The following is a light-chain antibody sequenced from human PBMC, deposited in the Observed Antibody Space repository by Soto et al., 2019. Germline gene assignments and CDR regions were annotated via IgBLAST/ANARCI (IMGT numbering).Light chain of an antibody. V-gene: IGKV1-33*01. CDR1: QDITND. J-gene: IGKJ4*01. CDR2: EAS. CDR3: QQYDNVPLT. Sequence: DIQMTQSPSSLSASVGDRVTITCQASQDITNDLNWYQQKPGKAPKGLIYEASNLETGVPSRFSGSGSGTDFTFTISSLQPEDIATYFCQQYDNVPLTFGGGTKVEIK.